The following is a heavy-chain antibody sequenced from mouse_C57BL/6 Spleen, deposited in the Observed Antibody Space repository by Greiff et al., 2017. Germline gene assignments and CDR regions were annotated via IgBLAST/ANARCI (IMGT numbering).Heavy chain of an antibody. CDR2: IHPSDSDT. Sequence: QVQLQQPGAELVKPGASVKVSCKASGYTFTSYWMHWVKQRPGQGLEWIVRIHPSDSDTNYNQQFKGKATLTVDKSSSTAYMQLSSLTSEDSYVYYCAIGGYGFDYWGQGTTLTVSS. CDR1: GYTFTSYW. J-gene: IGHJ2*01. CDR3: AIGGYGFDY. V-gene: IGHV1-74*01. D-gene: IGHD3-1*01.